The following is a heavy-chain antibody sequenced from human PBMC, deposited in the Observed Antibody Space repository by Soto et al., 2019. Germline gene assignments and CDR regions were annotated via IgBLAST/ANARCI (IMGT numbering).Heavy chain of an antibody. J-gene: IGHJ4*02. CDR2: INVANGDT. CDR1: GYTSTAYP. D-gene: IGHD3-10*01. Sequence: SGAEVKKPGASVKVSCKASGYTSTAYPMHWVRQAPGQRLEWMGWINVANGDTGYSQKFQGRVTVTRDTSASTVYMELSSLTSEDTAVYYCARKDYYGAGIYYFDHWGQGTLVTVSS. V-gene: IGHV1-3*01. CDR3: ARKDYYGAGIYYFDH.